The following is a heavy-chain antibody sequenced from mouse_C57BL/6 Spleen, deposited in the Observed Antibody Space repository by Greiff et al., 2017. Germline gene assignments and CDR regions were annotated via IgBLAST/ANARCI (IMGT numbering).Heavy chain of an antibody. CDR1: GFNIKDYY. V-gene: IGHV14-2*01. CDR3: ARAYYSNYAWFAY. Sequence: VQLQQSGAELVKPGASVKLSCTASGFNIKDYYIHWVKRRTEQGLEWIGRIDPEDGETKYAPKFKGKATITADTSSNTAYLQLSSLTSEDTAVYYCARAYYSNYAWFAYWGQGTLVTVSA. D-gene: IGHD2-5*01. J-gene: IGHJ3*01. CDR2: IDPEDGET.